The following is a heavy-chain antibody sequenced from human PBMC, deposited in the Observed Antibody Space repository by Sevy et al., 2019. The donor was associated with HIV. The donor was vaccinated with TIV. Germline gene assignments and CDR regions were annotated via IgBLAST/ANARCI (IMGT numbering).Heavy chain of an antibody. CDR3: STRAYSYGSRSGKAMDV. J-gene: IGHJ6*02. CDR2: IKSKTDGGTT. V-gene: IGHV3-15*01. Sequence: GGSLRLSCAASGFTFSNAWMSWVRQAPGKGLEWVGRIKSKTDGGTTDHAAPVKGRFTFSRDYSKTTLFLQMNILKTEAAALYYCSTRAYSYGSRSGKAMDVWGQGATVTVSS. D-gene: IGHD5-18*01. CDR1: GFTFSNAW.